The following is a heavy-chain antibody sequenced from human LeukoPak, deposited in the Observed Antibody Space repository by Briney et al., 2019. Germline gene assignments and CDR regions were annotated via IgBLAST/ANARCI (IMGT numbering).Heavy chain of an antibody. V-gene: IGHV3-7*01. CDR3: TRADCSSSTCYLRRSWFDP. CDR1: GFTFSGHW. J-gene: IGHJ5*02. Sequence: GGSLRLSCAASGFTFSGHWMSWVRQAPGKGLEWVANINQGGSDKYYVDSVKGRFTISRDNANNLLYLQMNSLRGEDTAVYYCTRADCSSSTCYLRRSWFDPWGQGTLVTVSS. CDR2: INQGGSDK. D-gene: IGHD2-2*01.